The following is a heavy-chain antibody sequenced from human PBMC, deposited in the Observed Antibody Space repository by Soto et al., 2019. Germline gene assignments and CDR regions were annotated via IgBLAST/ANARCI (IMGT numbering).Heavy chain of an antibody. CDR3: ARRKGTYFETTDHHFFNY. Sequence: QVQLVQSGAEVKKPGSSVKVSCKSSGDTFSDYAINWVRQAPGQGLEWMGGIIPPFGTANYAQKFQDRVTITADESTSTAYMEVSSLRSDDTAVYYCARRKGTYFETTDHHFFNYWGQGTLVTVSS. V-gene: IGHV1-69*01. D-gene: IGHD3-22*01. J-gene: IGHJ4*02. CDR1: GDTFSDYA. CDR2: IIPPFGTA.